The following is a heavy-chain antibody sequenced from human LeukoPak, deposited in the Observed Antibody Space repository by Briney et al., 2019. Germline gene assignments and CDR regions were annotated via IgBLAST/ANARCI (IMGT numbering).Heavy chain of an antibody. CDR1: GGSISSGSYY. Sequence: PSETLSLTCTIPGGSISSGSYYWSWIRQPAGKGLEWIGRIYTSGSTNYNPSLKSRVTISVDTSKNQFSLKLSSVTAADTTVYYCARDNEANYDYIWGTHRDPQFDYWGQGTLVTVSS. D-gene: IGHD3-16*02. V-gene: IGHV4-61*02. J-gene: IGHJ4*02. CDR3: ARDNEANYDYIWGTHRDPQFDY. CDR2: IYTSGST.